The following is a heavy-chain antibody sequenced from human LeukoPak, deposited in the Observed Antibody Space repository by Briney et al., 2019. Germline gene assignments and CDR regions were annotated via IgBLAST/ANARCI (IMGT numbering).Heavy chain of an antibody. Sequence: GGSLRLSCAASGFTFSDSAMNWVRQASGKGLEWVGHIRGKTNSYATAYAASVRGRFTISRDDSKNTAYLQMNSLKTEDTAVYCCTGGSGWYSPDYWGQGTLVTVSS. V-gene: IGHV3-73*01. CDR2: IRGKTNSYAT. CDR3: TGGSGWYSPDY. CDR1: GFTFSDSA. D-gene: IGHD6-19*01. J-gene: IGHJ4*02.